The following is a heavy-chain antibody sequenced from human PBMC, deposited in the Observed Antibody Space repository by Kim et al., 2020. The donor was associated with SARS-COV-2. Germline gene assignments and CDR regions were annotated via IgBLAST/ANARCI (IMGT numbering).Heavy chain of an antibody. J-gene: IGHJ4*02. V-gene: IGHV3-7*03. D-gene: IGHD3-3*01. CDR2: IAPDGGHK. Sequence: GGSLRLSCEASGFTFNTNWMNWVRQAPGKGLEWVANIAPDGGHKNYADSVKGRFTISRDNAKNSLSLQMNSLRAEDSANYCCASNGYWSSESWCEGTLV. CDR1: GFTFNTNW. CDR3: ASNGYWSSES.